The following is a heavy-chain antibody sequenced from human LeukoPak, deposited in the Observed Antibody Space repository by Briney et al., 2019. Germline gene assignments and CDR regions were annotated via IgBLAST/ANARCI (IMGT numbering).Heavy chain of an antibody. Sequence: HPGGSLRLSCAASGFTFTTYNMNWVRQAPGKGLEWVPYISTTSSNIYYADSVEGRFTISRDNAKNLLYLQMDSLRDEDTAVYYCSRDGGFWSAYPLDYWAQETLVTVPA. CDR3: SRDGGFWSAYPLDY. D-gene: IGHD3-3*01. V-gene: IGHV3-48*02. CDR2: ISTTSSNI. J-gene: IGHJ4*02. CDR1: GFTFTTYN.